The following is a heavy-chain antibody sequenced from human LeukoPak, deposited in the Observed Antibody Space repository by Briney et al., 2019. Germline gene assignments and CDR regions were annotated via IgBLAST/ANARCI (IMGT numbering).Heavy chain of an antibody. J-gene: IGHJ1*01. D-gene: IGHD3-22*01. CDR1: TFTFSSSA. CDR3: ATGMENYDGSGYYSYFQH. Sequence: PGGSLRLSCAASTFTFSSSAMSWVRQAPGKGLEWVSAISGGGGSTYYADSVKGRFTISRDNSKNTLYLQMNSLRAGDTAVYYCATGMENYDGSGYYSYFQHWGQGTLVTVSS. V-gene: IGHV3-23*01. CDR2: ISGGGGST.